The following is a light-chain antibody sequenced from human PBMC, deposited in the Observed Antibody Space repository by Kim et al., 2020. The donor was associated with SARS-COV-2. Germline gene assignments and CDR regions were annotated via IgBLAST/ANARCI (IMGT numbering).Light chain of an antibody. CDR1: SNFVGNQG. CDR3: SALDSSLSEGV. CDR2: RNN. Sequence: QTATLTCTGNSNFVGNQGSSWLQQHQGHPPKLLSYRNNNRPSGISERFSASRSGNTASLTITGLQPEDEADYYCSALDSSLSEGVFCSGTKVTVL. J-gene: IGLJ6*01. V-gene: IGLV10-54*02.